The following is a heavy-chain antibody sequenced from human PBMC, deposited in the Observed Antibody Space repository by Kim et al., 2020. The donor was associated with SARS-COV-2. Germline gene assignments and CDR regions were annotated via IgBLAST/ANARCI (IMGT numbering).Heavy chain of an antibody. CDR2: IDGRGATT. D-gene: IGHD5-12*01. V-gene: IGHV3-23*01. CDR1: GFTFINSP. J-gene: IGHJ4*02. CDR3: AKSGQLAY. Sequence: GGSLRLSCAASGFTFINSPMSWVRQAPGKGLEWVSTIDGRGATTYYPGAVKGRYTISRDNSKNTLYLQMNNLRAEDTAVYFCAKSGQLAYWGQGTLVTV.